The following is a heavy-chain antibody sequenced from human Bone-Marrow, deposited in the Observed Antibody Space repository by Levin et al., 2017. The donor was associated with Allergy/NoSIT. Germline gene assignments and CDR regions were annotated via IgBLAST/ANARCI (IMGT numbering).Heavy chain of an antibody. D-gene: IGHD3-22*01. CDR1: GFTFDVYS. CDR3: AKGGHSSGYWSHALDV. Sequence: GGSLRLSCAASGFTFDVYSMHWVRQAPGKGLEWVSSISWNSDYIGYADSVKGRLTVSRDNAKNVLSLQMNSLRPEDTALYYCAKGGHSSGYWSHALDVWGQGTMVTVSS. J-gene: IGHJ3*01. V-gene: IGHV3-9*01. CDR2: ISWNSDYI.